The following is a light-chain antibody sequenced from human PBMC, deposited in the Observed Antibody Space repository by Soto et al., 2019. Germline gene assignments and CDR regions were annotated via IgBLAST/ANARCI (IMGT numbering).Light chain of an antibody. CDR3: SSYAGSSTYV. Sequence: QSALTQPPSASGSPGQSVTFSCTGTSSDVGGYNYVSWYQQHPGKAPKLMIYEVNKRPSGVPDRFSGSKSGSTASLTVSGLQAEDEADYYCSSYAGSSTYVFGTGTKVTVL. J-gene: IGLJ1*01. CDR1: SSDVGGYNY. V-gene: IGLV2-8*01. CDR2: EVN.